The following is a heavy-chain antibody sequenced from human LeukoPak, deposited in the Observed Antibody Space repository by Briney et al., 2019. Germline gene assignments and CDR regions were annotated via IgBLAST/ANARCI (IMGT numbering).Heavy chain of an antibody. CDR2: IYYSGST. CDR1: GGSISSSGYY. D-gene: IGHD1-1*01. CDR3: ARLKTGTSPYYYGMDV. J-gene: IGHJ6*02. Sequence: SETLSLTCTVSGGSISSSGYYWGWIRQPPGKGLEWIGSIYYSGSTYYNPSLKSRVTISVDTSKNQFSLKLSSVTAADTAVYYCARLKTGTSPYYYGMDVWGQGTTVTVSS. V-gene: IGHV4-39*01.